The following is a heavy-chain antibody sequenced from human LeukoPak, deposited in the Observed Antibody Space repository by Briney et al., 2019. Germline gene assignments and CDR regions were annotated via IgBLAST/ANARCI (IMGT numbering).Heavy chain of an antibody. D-gene: IGHD5-24*01. CDR2: IYHSGST. Sequence: PSETLSLTCTVSGGSISSGGYYWSWIRQPPGKGLEWIGYIYHSGSTYYNPSLKSRVTISVDRSKNQFSLKLSSVTAADTAVYYCARVVDGYNYLPGAWGQGTLVTVSS. V-gene: IGHV4-30-2*01. CDR1: GGSISSGGYY. CDR3: ARVVDGYNYLPGA. J-gene: IGHJ5*02.